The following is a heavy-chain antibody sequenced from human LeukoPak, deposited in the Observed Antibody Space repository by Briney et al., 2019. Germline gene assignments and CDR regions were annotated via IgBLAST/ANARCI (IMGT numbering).Heavy chain of an antibody. CDR1: GFTFSSYG. V-gene: IGHV3-23*01. CDR3: AREYSSSRYFDY. Sequence: GGSLRLSCAASGFTFSSYGMSWVRQAPGKGLEWVSAISGSGGSTSYAQKFQGRVTMTRDMSTSTVYMELSSLRSEDTAVYYCAREYSSSRYFDYWGQGTLVTVSS. D-gene: IGHD6-6*01. J-gene: IGHJ4*02. CDR2: ISGSGGST.